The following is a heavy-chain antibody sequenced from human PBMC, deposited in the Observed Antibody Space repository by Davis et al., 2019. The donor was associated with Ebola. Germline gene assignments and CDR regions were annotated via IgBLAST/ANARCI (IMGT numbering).Heavy chain of an antibody. CDR1: GFTSA. J-gene: IGHJ4*02. CDR2: ISADGSNE. D-gene: IGHD3-10*01. V-gene: IGHV3-30*19. CDR3: ARGLWDYYGSGLPKYFDI. Sequence: GESLKISCEASGFTSAMHWVRQATGKGLAWVAFISADGSNEYYTDSVKGRFTISRDTSKNTVYLQMSSLRPEDTAVYYCARGLWDYYGSGLPKYFDIWGQGTSVTVAS.